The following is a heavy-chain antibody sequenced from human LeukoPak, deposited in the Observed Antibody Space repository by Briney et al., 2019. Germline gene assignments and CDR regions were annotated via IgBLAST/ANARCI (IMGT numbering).Heavy chain of an antibody. V-gene: IGHV1-69*05. D-gene: IGHD6-19*01. J-gene: IGHJ4*02. CDR1: AGTFSSYA. CDR3: ASSFSSGWYSSGGIDY. Sequence: ASVKVSCNASAGTFSSYAISWVRQAPGQGLEWMGRIIPIFGTANYAQKFQGRVTITTVESTSTAYMELSSLRSEDTAVYYCASSFSSGWYSSGGIDYWGQGTLVTVSS. CDR2: IIPIFGTA.